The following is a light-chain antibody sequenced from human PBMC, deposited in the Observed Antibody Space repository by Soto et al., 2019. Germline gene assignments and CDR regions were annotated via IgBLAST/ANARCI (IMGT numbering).Light chain of an antibody. J-gene: IGKJ1*01. CDR2: GVS. Sequence: EVVMTQSPATVSVSPGERATLSCRASQSVSTKLAWYQQKPGQAPRLLMYGVSTRATGIPARFGGSGSATEFTLTISSLQSEDFAVYYCQQYNNWPPWTFGQGTKVDIK. CDR1: QSVSTK. CDR3: QQYNNWPPWT. V-gene: IGKV3-15*01.